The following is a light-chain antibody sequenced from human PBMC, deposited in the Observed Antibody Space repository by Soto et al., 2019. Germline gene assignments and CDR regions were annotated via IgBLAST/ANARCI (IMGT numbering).Light chain of an antibody. Sequence: QSVLTQPPSASGTPGQTVTISCSESSSNIGANTVNWFQHLPGTAPKLLIYSNNQRPSGVPDRVSGSKSGTSVTPAISGLQSEDEADYYCAAWDARLDGVVFGGGTKSPS. CDR1: SSNIGANT. V-gene: IGLV1-44*01. J-gene: IGLJ3*02. CDR2: SNN. CDR3: AAWDARLDGVV.